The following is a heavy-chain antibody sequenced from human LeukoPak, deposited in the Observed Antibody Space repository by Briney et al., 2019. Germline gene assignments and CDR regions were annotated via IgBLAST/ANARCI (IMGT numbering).Heavy chain of an antibody. V-gene: IGHV3-30*02. CDR2: IRNDGNND. J-gene: IGHJ4*02. D-gene: IGHD1-26*01. Sequence: PGGSLRLSCAASGFTFRTYGMHRVRQAPGKGLEWVAFIRNDGNNDDYSDSVKGRFTISRDSSKNTLYLQMNSLRDEDTAVYYCAKDRNSGSPYYFDKWGLGTLVTVSS. CDR3: AKDRNSGSPYYFDK. CDR1: GFTFRTYG.